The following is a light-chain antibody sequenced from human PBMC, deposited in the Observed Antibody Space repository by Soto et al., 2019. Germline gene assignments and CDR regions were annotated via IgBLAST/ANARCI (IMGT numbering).Light chain of an antibody. CDR2: ADT. CDR3: QSYDNSLLAYV. J-gene: IGLJ2*01. V-gene: IGLV1-40*01. Sequence: QSVLTQPPSVSGAPGQRITISCTGSSSNIGAGYDVHWYRQLPGTAPKLLIFADTKRPSGVPDRFSGSKSGTSASLAITGLQAEDAADYYCQSYDNSLLAYVFGGGTKLTVL. CDR1: SSNIGAGYD.